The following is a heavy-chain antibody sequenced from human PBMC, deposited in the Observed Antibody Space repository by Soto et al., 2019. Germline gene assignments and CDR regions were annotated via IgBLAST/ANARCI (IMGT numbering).Heavy chain of an antibody. V-gene: IGHV4-59*08. CDR1: GDSNSSYY. J-gene: IGHJ6*02. Sequence: PSQTLSLTRTVSGDSNSSYYWGWFRQPPGKGLEWIGYIYYSGSTNYNPSLKSRVTISVDTSKNQFSLKLSSVTAADTAVYYCARHVMYYDILTGYQYYYYYGMDVWGQGTTVTVSS. CDR3: ARHVMYYDILTGYQYYYYYGMDV. CDR2: IYYSGST. D-gene: IGHD3-9*01.